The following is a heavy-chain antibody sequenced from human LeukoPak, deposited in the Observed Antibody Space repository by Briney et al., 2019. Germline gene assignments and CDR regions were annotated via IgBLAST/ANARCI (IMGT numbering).Heavy chain of an antibody. CDR2: IYYSGST. V-gene: IGHV4-59*01. CDR3: ARADNRIAAFVWFDP. Sequence: SETLSLTCTVSGGSISSYYWSWIRQPAGKGLVWIGYIYYSGSTNYNPSLKSRVTISVDTSKNQFSLKLSSVTAADSAVYYCARADNRIAAFVWFDPWGQGTLVTVSS. J-gene: IGHJ5*02. D-gene: IGHD6-6*01. CDR1: GGSISSYY.